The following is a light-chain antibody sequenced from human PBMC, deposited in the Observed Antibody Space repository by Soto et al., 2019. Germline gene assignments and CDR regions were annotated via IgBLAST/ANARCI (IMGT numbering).Light chain of an antibody. CDR1: QSVSSN. V-gene: IGKV3-15*01. Sequence: EIVMTQSPANLSVSPGERATLSCRASQSVSSNLAWYQQKPGQAPRLLIYDASTRATGIPARFSGSGAGTEFTLTISSLQSEDFAVYHCQQYHNWPPITFGQGTRLEIK. CDR2: DAS. J-gene: IGKJ5*01. CDR3: QQYHNWPPIT.